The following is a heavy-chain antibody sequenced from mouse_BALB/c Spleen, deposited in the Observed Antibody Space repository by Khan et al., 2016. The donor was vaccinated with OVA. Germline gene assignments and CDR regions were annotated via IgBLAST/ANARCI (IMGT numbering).Heavy chain of an antibody. CDR1: GFPFSNYG. CDR3: ARPNWDEDYAMDY. CDR2: ISGGGSYP. V-gene: IGHV5-9-2*01. Sequence: EVQLQESGGGLVKPGGSLKLSCAASGFPFSNYGMSWVRQTPAKRLEWVATISGGGSYPYYPASVKGRFTISRDNAQNNLYLQMSSLRSEDTALYYGARPNWDEDYAMDYWGQGTSVTVSS. J-gene: IGHJ4*01. D-gene: IGHD4-1*01.